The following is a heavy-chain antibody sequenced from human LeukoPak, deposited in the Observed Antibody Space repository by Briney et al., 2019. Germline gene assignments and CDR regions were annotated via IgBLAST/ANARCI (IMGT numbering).Heavy chain of an antibody. CDR2: IRSSSSTI. Sequence: GGSLRLSCAAPGFAFSSYNMNWVRQAPGKGLEWVSYIRSSSSTIYYADSVKGRFTISRDNAKNSLYLQMNSLRAEDTAVYYCARVSPNYYYGMDVWGQGTTVTVSS. J-gene: IGHJ6*02. CDR1: GFAFSSYN. V-gene: IGHV3-48*04. CDR3: ARVSPNYYYGMDV.